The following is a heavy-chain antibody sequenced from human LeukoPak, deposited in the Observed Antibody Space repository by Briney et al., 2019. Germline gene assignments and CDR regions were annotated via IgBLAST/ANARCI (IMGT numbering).Heavy chain of an antibody. D-gene: IGHD6-19*01. CDR1: GGSISSGDYY. Sequence: SETLSLTCTVSGGSISSGDYYWSWIRQPPGKGLEWLGYIYYSRSTYYNPTLKSRVTISDDTTKNQLHLKPSSVTAADTAVYYCARGEPSSGWYFPYNWFDPWGQGTLVTVSS. J-gene: IGHJ5*02. CDR2: IYYSRST. CDR3: ARGEPSSGWYFPYNWFDP. V-gene: IGHV4-30-4*08.